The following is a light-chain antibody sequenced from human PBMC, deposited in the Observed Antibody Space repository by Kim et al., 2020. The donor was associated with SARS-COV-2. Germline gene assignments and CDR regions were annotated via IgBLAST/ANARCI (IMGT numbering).Light chain of an antibody. Sequence: QSALTQPASVSGSLGQSITISCTGSSRDVGGYNYVSWYQQHPGKAPKLIIFDVNSRPLGVSGRFSGSKAGNTASLIISGLQTEDEAEYYCASYRGASSLGVFGTGTKVTVL. CDR3: ASYRGASSLGV. J-gene: IGLJ1*01. CDR2: DVN. V-gene: IGLV2-14*03. CDR1: SRDVGGYNY.